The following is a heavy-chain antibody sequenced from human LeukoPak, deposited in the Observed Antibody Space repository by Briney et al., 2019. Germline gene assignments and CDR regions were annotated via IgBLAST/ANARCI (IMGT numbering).Heavy chain of an antibody. Sequence: PSETLSLTCTVSGVSISPYFWSWVRQPPGKGLEWIGYVYTDGSTKYHPSLTSRVTISLDTSKNQLSLKLSSVTAADTAVYYCARRQIYFDYWGQGTLVTVSS. CDR2: VYTDGST. J-gene: IGHJ4*02. CDR3: ARRQIYFDY. V-gene: IGHV4-4*08. CDR1: GVSISPYF.